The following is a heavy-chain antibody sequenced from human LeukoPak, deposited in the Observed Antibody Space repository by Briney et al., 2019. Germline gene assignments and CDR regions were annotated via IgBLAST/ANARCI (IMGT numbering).Heavy chain of an antibody. CDR2: IRSRANSYAT. CDR1: GLPFSGSA. J-gene: IGHJ4*02. CDR3: TRRAGPPMVPA. V-gene: IGHV3-73*01. Sequence: QCGGPLTLPCAASGLPFSGSAMHWVRQASGKGLEWVGRIRSRANSYATAYAASVKGRFTISRDDSKNTAYLQMNSLKTEDTAVYYCTRRAGPPMVPAWGQGTLVTVSS. D-gene: IGHD3-10*01.